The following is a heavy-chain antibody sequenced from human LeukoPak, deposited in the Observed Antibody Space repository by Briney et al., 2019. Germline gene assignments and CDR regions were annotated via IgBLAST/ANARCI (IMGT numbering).Heavy chain of an antibody. D-gene: IGHD5-12*01. V-gene: IGHV3-21*01. CDR2: ISSSSTYI. Sequence: GGSLRLSCAASRFTFSRDSMNWVRQAPGKGLEWVSSISSSSTYIYYADSVKGRFTISRDNAKNSLHLQMNSLRAEDTAVYYCARGGGYSGYDLDAFDIWGQGTMVTVSS. J-gene: IGHJ3*02. CDR3: ARGGGYSGYDLDAFDI. CDR1: RFTFSRDS.